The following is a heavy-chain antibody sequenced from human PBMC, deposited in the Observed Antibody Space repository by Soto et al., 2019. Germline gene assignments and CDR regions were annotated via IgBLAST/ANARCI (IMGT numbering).Heavy chain of an antibody. Sequence: GESLKISCKGSGYSFTSYWIGWVRQMPGKGLEWMGIIYPGDSDTRYSPSFQGQVTISADKSISTAYLQWSSLKASDTAMYYCARQGGAHTAMGYYYYGVDVWGQGTTVTVSS. J-gene: IGHJ6*02. V-gene: IGHV5-51*01. CDR2: IYPGDSDT. CDR1: GYSFTSYW. D-gene: IGHD5-18*01. CDR3: ARQGGAHTAMGYYYYGVDV.